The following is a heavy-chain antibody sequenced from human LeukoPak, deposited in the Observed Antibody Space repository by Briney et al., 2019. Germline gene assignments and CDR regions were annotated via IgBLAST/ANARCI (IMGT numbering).Heavy chain of an antibody. CDR3: AKGGTEYCSGGRCYSGNYYHGMDV. CDR2: ISGSGGFT. Sequence: PGGSLRLSCAASGFTFSSYAMSWVRQAPGKGLEWVSTISGSGGFTNHADSVKGRFTISRDNSKNTLYLQMNSLRAEDTAVYYCAKGGTEYCSGGRCYSGNYYHGMDVWGKGTTVTVSS. CDR1: GFTFSSYA. J-gene: IGHJ6*04. D-gene: IGHD2-15*01. V-gene: IGHV3-23*01.